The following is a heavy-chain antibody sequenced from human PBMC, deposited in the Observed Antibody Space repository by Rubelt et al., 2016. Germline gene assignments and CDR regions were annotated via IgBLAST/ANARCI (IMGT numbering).Heavy chain of an antibody. CDR3: ARQGGSSGWYPFDY. J-gene: IGHJ4*02. Sequence: QVQLQESGPGLVKPSETLSLTCTVSGASIRSSHWSWIRQSPGKGLEWIGSIYYSGSTYYNPSLESRVTISVDTSKNQFSLKLSCGPAADTAGYYCARQGGSSGWYPFDYWGQGTLVTVSS. CDR1: GASIRSSH. V-gene: IGHV4-59*05. D-gene: IGHD6-19*01. CDR2: IYYSGST.